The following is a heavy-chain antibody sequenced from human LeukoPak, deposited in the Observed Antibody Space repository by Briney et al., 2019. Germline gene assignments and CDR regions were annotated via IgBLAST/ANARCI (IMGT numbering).Heavy chain of an antibody. CDR2: IYSGGTT. CDR1: GLTVSSDY. D-gene: IGHD4-17*01. V-gene: IGHV3-66*01. Sequence: GGSLRLSCAASGLTVSSDYMIWVRQTPGKGLEWVSVIYSGGTTHYPDSVKGRFTISRDNSKNTVFLQMDSLRADDSAVYYCARGLSTVTKPCDYWGQGTLVTVSS. J-gene: IGHJ4*02. CDR3: ARGLSTVTKPCDY.